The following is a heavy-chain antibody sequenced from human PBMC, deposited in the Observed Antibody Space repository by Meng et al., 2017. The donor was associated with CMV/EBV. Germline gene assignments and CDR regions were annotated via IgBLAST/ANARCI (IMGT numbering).Heavy chain of an antibody. V-gene: IGHV1-2*02. D-gene: IGHD2-2*01. CDR2: INPNSGGT. J-gene: IGHJ6*02. Sequence: ASVKVSCKASGYTFTGYYMHWVRQAPGQGLEWMGWINPNSGGTNYAQKFQGRVTMTRYTSISTAYMELSRLRSDDTAVYYCARDQSSTSYYYYGMDVWGQGTTVTVSS. CDR3: ARDQSSTSYYYYGMDV. CDR1: GYTFTGYY.